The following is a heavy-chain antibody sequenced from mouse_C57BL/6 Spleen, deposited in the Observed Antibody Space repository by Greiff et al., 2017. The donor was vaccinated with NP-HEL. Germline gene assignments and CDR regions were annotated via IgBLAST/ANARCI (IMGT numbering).Heavy chain of an antibody. J-gene: IGHJ2*01. Sequence: DVKLVESGGGLVKPGGSLKLSCAASGFTFSSYTMSWVRQTPEKRLEWVATISGGGGNTYYPDSVKGRFTISRDNAKNTLYLQMSSLRSEDTALYYCARHGYDGYYVFDYWGQGTTLTVSS. CDR1: GFTFSSYT. CDR3: ARHGYDGYYVFDY. V-gene: IGHV5-9*01. D-gene: IGHD2-3*01. CDR2: ISGGGGNT.